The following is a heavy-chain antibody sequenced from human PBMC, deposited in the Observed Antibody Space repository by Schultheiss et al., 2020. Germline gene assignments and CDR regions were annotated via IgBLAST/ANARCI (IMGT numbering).Heavy chain of an antibody. D-gene: IGHD2-15*01. CDR2: IKQDGSEK. J-gene: IGHJ4*02. CDR3: ARDPTLDY. CDR1: GFTFSRYW. Sequence: GGSLRLSCAASGFTFSRYWMSWVRQAPGKGLEWVANIKQDGSEKYYVDSVKGRFTISRDNTKNSLYLQINSLRAEDTAVYYCARDPTLDYWGQGTLVTVAS. V-gene: IGHV3-7*03.